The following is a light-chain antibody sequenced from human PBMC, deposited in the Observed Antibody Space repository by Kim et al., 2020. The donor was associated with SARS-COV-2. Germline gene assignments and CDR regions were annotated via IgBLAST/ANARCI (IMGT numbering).Light chain of an antibody. Sequence: QPVLTQSSSASASLGSSVKLTCTLSSGHSSYIIAWHQQQPGKAPRYLMKLEGSGSYNKGSGVPDRFSGSSSGADRYLPISNLQSEDEADYYCETWDSNTWVFGGGTQLTVL. J-gene: IGLJ3*02. CDR3: ETWDSNTWV. CDR2: LEGSGSY. V-gene: IGLV4-60*03. CDR1: SGHSSYI.